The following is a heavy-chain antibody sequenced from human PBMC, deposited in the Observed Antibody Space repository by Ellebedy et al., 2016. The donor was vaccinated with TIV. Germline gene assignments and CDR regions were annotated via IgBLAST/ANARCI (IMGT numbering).Heavy chain of an antibody. CDR1: GFTVSSNF. V-gene: IGHV3-53*04. J-gene: IGHJ4*02. CDR3: ARATVTPILDY. D-gene: IGHD4-17*01. Sequence: PGGSLRLSCAASGFTVSSNFMTWVRQPPGKGLEWVSVIYGSGTTYYANSVKGRFTISRQKSKNSLDLQMNNLRVEDTAVYYCARATVTPILDYWGQGTLVTVSS. CDR2: IYGSGTT.